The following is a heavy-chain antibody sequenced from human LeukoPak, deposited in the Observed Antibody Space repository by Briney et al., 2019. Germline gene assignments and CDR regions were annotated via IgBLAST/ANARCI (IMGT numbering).Heavy chain of an antibody. CDR1: GFTFSSYW. CDR3: ARVGSGSYYGVFDY. Sequence: GGSLRLSCAASGFTFSSYWMSWVRQAPGKGLEWVANIKQDGSEKYYVDSVKGRFTISRDNAKNSLYLQVNSLRAEDTAVYYCARVGSGSYYGVFDYWGQGTLVTVSS. J-gene: IGHJ4*02. CDR2: IKQDGSEK. V-gene: IGHV3-7*01. D-gene: IGHD3-10*01.